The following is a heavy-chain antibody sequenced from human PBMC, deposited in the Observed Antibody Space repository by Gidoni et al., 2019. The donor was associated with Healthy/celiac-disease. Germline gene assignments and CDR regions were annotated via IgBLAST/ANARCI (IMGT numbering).Heavy chain of an antibody. CDR1: GRSFSGYY. V-gene: IGHV4-34*01. J-gene: IGHJ4*02. CDR2: IHHSGST. D-gene: IGHD6-6*01. Sequence: QVQLQQWGAGLLKPSETLSLTCAVYGRSFSGYYWSWIRQPPGKGLEWIGEIHHSGSTNYNPSLKSRVTISVDTSKNQFSLKLSSVAAAGTAVYYCARVWRSIAARLPPDYWGQGTLVTVSS. CDR3: ARVWRSIAARLPPDY.